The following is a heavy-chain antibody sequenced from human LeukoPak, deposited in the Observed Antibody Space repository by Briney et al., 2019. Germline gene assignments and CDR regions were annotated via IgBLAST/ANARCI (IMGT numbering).Heavy chain of an antibody. V-gene: IGHV3-48*03. CDR1: GFTFSSYE. D-gene: IGHD3-3*01. CDR2: ISSGGRTI. J-gene: IGHJ4*02. CDR3: VRGHPDYDFRSNYDFDF. Sequence: PGGSLRLSCAASGFTFSSYEVNWVRQAPGKGLEWVSYISSGGRTIYYADSVKGRFTISRDNAKNSLYLQMNSLRAEDTALYYCVRGHPDYDFRSNYDFDFWGQGTLVTVSS.